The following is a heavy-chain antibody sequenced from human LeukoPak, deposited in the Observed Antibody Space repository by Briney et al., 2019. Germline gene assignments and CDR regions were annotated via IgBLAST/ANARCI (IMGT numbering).Heavy chain of an antibody. CDR2: ILDTGAT. J-gene: IGHJ4*02. CDR3: AKGGYYYDSSGYYGDFDY. D-gene: IGHD3-22*01. CDR1: GFTFSSYA. V-gene: IGHV3-23*01. Sequence: PGGSLRLSCAASGFTFSSYAMTWVRQAPGKGLEWVSAILDTGATYYADSVKGRFTISRDNSKNTLYLQMNSLRAEDTAVYYCAKGGYYYDSSGYYGDFDYWGQGTLVTVSS.